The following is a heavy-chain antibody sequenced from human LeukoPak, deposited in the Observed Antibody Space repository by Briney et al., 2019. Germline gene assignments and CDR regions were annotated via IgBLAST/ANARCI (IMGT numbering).Heavy chain of an antibody. J-gene: IGHJ3*02. CDR1: GGSISSYY. V-gene: IGHV4-59*01. D-gene: IGHD2-21*02. CDR2: IRYSGST. CDR3: ARVSCGGDCFSATNAFDI. Sequence: SETLSLTCSVSGGSISSYYWSWIRQPPGKGLEWIGDIRYSGSTNYNPSLKSRVTISVDTSKNQFSLKLSSVTAADTAVHYCARVSCGGDCFSATNAFDIWGQGTVVTVSS.